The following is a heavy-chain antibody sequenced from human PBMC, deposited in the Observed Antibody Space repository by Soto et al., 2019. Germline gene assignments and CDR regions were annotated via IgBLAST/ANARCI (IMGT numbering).Heavy chain of an antibody. CDR3: ASGGDSSSWYNTFFDY. CDR2: IYYSGST. V-gene: IGHV4-30-4*01. Sequence: PSETLSLTCTVSGGSISSGDYYWSWIRQPPGKGLEWIGYIYYSGSTYYNPSLKSRVTISVDTSKNQFSLKLSSVTAADTAVYYCASGGDSSSWYNTFFDYWGQGTLVTVSS. D-gene: IGHD6-13*01. J-gene: IGHJ4*02. CDR1: GGSISSGDYY.